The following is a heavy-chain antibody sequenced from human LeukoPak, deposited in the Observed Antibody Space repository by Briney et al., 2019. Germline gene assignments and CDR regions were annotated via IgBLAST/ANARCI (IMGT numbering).Heavy chain of an antibody. D-gene: IGHD2-2*02. CDR2: IYYSGGT. Sequence: TLSLTCTVSGGSISSGGYYWSWIRLHPGKGLDWSGYIYYSGGTYYNPALKNGVTISVETAKNQSSLKLSCVTAAHTAVYYCARPDAYCSSTSCYTGTTFDYWGQGTLVTVSS. CDR3: ARPDAYCSSTSCYTGTTFDY. CDR1: GGSISSGGYY. V-gene: IGHV4-31*03. J-gene: IGHJ4*02.